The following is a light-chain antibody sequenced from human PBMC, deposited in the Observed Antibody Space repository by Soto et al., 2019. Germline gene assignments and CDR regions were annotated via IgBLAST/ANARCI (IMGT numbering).Light chain of an antibody. CDR1: QSISSW. CDR3: QQYNTFWT. CDR2: DVS. Sequence: DSQRTQSPSTLSGSLGVRVIITSRASQSISSWLAWYQQKPGKAPKLLIYDVSSLESGVPSRFSGSGSGTEFTLTISSLQPDDFATYYCQQYNTFWTFGQGTKVDI. V-gene: IGKV1-5*01. J-gene: IGKJ1*01.